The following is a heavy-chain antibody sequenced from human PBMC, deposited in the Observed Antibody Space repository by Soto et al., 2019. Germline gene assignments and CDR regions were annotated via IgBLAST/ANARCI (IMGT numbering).Heavy chain of an antibody. CDR1: GYSFTYFL. D-gene: IGHD3-16*01. CDR3: AKQGGYYYYGMDA. CDR2: IDPGDSNT. Sequence: XESLKISWQGSGYSFTYFLLIWVRQMPGKGLEWMGRIDPGDSNTIYSPSFQGHVTISVDKSSSTSYMQWGSLKASDTAIYYCAKQGGYYYYGMDAWGQGTTVTVSS. V-gene: IGHV5-10-1*01. J-gene: IGHJ6*02.